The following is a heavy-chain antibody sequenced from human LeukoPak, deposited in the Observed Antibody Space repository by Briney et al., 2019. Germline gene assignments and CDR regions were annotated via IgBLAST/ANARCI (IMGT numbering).Heavy chain of an antibody. CDR2: IYYSGST. J-gene: IGHJ4*02. D-gene: IGHD5-18*01. V-gene: IGHV4-39*01. Sequence: PSETLSLTCTVSGGSISSSSYSWGWIRQPPGKGLEWIGRIYYSGSTYYNPSLTSRVTISVYTPKNPFSLKLCSLTAADTAVYYCAVRLAIQLWYHGDYWGQGTPVTVSS. CDR1: GGSISSSSYS. CDR3: AVRLAIQLWYHGDY.